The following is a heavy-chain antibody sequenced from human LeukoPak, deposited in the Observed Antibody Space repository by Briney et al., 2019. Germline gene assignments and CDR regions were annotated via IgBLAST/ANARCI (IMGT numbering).Heavy chain of an antibody. CDR1: GFTFSSYE. CDR2: ISSSGTTM. J-gene: IGHJ4*02. D-gene: IGHD5-18*01. Sequence: GGSLRLSCAASGFTFSSYEMNWVRQAPGKGLEWVSYISSSGTTMYYADSMKGRFTVSRDNAKNSLYLQINTLRAEDTAVYYCARGFGYGFDYWGQGTLVTVSS. V-gene: IGHV3-48*03. CDR3: ARGFGYGFDY.